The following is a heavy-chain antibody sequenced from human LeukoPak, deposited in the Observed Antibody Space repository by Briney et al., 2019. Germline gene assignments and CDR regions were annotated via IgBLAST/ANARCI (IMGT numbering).Heavy chain of an antibody. J-gene: IGHJ4*02. CDR1: GFTFSSYW. D-gene: IGHD3-10*01. V-gene: IGHV3-7*01. CDR3: ARVGDYGSGSYLYDY. CDR2: IKQDGSEK. Sequence: GGSLRLSCAASGFTFSSYWMSWVRQAPGKGLEWVANIKQDGSEKYYVDSVKGRFTISRDNAKNSLYLQMNSLRAEDTAVYYCARVGDYGSGSYLYDYWGQGTLVTVSS.